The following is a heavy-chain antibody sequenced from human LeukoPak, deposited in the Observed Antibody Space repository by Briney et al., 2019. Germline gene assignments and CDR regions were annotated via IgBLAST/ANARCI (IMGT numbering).Heavy chain of an antibody. CDR3: AKAYSSSLWGDAFHI. CDR2: ISGDASVS. D-gene: IGHD6-13*01. CDR1: GFTFRFYA. V-gene: IGHV3-23*01. Sequence: PGGSLGLSCAGSGFTFRFYAMTWVRQAPGKGLEWVSGISGDASVSKDADSVKGRFNISRDNSKNTLYLQLNSLRVEDTAIYYCAKAYSSSLWGDAFHIWGQGTMVTASP. J-gene: IGHJ3*02.